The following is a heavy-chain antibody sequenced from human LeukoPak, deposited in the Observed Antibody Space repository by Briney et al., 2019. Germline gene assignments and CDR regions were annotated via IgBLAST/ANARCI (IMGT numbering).Heavy chain of an antibody. CDR3: ARDRRGVITGTTLTYYYYYMDV. D-gene: IGHD1-14*01. CDR2: IYYSGST. J-gene: IGHJ6*03. V-gene: IGHV4-59*01. CDR1: GGSISSYY. Sequence: KSSETLSLTCTVSGGSISSYYWSWIRQPPGKGLEWIGYIYYSGSTNYNPSLKSRVTISVDTSKNQFSLKLSSVTAADTAVYYCARDRRGVITGTTLTYYYYYMDVWGKGTTVTVSS.